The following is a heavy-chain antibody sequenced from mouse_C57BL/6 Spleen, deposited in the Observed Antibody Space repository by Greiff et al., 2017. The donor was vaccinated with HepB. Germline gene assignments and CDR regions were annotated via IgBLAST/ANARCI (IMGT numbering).Heavy chain of an antibody. V-gene: IGHV1-59*01. CDR2: IDPSDSYT. CDR1: GYTFTSYW. J-gene: IGHJ2*01. D-gene: IGHD3-2*02. CDR3: ASPDSSGFDY. Sequence: QVQLQQPGAELVRPGTSVKLSCKASGYTFTSYWMHWVKQRPGQGLEWIGVIDPSDSYTNYNQKFKGKATLTVDTSSSTAYMQLSSLTSEDSAAYYCASPDSSGFDYWGQGTTLTVSS.